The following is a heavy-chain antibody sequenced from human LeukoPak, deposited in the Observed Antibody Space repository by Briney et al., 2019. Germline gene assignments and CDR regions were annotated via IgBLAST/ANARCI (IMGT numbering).Heavy chain of an antibody. CDR3: AVGATWYYFDY. J-gene: IGHJ4*02. D-gene: IGHD1-26*01. Sequence: SETLSLTCTVSGGSVSSNSYYWSWIRQPPGKGLEWIGYIYYTGSTNYNPSLKSRVTISVDMSKNQFSLKLSSVTAADTAVYYCAVGATWYYFDYWGQGTLVTVSS. CDR2: IYYTGST. CDR1: GGSVSSNSYY. V-gene: IGHV4-61*01.